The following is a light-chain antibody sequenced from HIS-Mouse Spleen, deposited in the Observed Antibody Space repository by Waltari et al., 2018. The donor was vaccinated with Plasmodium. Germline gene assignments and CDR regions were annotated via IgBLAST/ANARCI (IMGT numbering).Light chain of an antibody. V-gene: IGKV3-11*01. Sequence: EIVLTQSPATLSLSPGERATLSCRASQSVSSYLAWYQQKPGQAPRLLIYDASNRATGIPARFSGNGSWTDFTLTISSLEPEDFAVYYCQQRSNWMYTFGQGTKLEIK. J-gene: IGKJ2*01. CDR3: QQRSNWMYT. CDR2: DAS. CDR1: QSVSSY.